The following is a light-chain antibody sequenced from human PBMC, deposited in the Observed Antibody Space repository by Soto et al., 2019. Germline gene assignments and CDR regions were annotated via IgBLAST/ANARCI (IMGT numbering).Light chain of an antibody. Sequence: DIQMTQSPSSLSASVGDRVTITCQASQDISNYLNRYQQKPGKAPKLLIYDPSNLETGVPSRFSGSGSGTDFTFTISSLQTEDIATYYCQQYDNLLGTFGPGTKVDIK. CDR3: QQYDNLLGT. CDR2: DPS. J-gene: IGKJ3*01. CDR1: QDISNY. V-gene: IGKV1-33*01.